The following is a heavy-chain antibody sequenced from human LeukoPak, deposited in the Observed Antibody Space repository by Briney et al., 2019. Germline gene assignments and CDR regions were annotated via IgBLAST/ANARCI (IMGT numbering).Heavy chain of an antibody. Sequence: SETLSHTCAVSGGSISSSNWWSWVRQPPGKGLEWIGEIYHSGSTNYNPSLKSRVTISVDKSKNQFSLKLSSVTAADTAVYYCASKGVYYYDSSGYYRRFDYWGQGTLVTVSS. V-gene: IGHV4-4*02. D-gene: IGHD3-22*01. CDR3: ASKGVYYYDSSGYYRRFDY. CDR2: IYHSGST. CDR1: GGSISSSNW. J-gene: IGHJ4*02.